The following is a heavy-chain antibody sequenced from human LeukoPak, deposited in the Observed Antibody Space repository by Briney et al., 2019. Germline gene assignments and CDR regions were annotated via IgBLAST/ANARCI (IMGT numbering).Heavy chain of an antibody. CDR1: GFTFSTYW. D-gene: IGHD2-15*01. J-gene: IGHJ5*02. CDR3: TRRVDTTRWYDP. CDR2: ISGDGSAT. Sequence: GGSLRLSCAASGFTFSTYWMHWVRQAPGEGLVWVSRISGDGSATNYADSVKGRFTISRDNAKNTLYLQMNSPRAEDTAVYYCTRRVDTTRWYDPWGQGTLVTVSS. V-gene: IGHV3-74*01.